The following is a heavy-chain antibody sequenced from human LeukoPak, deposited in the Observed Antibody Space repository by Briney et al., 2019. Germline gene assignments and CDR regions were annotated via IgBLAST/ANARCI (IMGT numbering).Heavy chain of an antibody. V-gene: IGHV1-46*01. Sequence: GASVKVSCKTSGYTFTSYYMHWVRQAPGQGLEWMGIINPSGGSTSYAQKFQGRVTMTRDMSTSTVYMELSSLRSEDTAVYYCARESGDESGDTAMVYFDYWGQGTLVTVSS. CDR2: INPSGGST. D-gene: IGHD5-18*01. CDR1: GYTFTSYY. CDR3: ARESGDESGDTAMVYFDY. J-gene: IGHJ4*02.